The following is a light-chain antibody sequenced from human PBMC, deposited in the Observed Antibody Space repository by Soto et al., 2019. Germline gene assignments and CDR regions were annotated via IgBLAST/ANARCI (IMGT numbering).Light chain of an antibody. CDR1: QGISNW. CDR3: QQSYSTPRT. J-gene: IGKJ5*01. Sequence: DLQMTQSPSTLSASIGDTVTVARRASQGISNWLAWYQQKPGKAPKLLIFHASSLESGVPSRFSGSGSGTDFTLTISSLQPEDFATYYCQQSYSTPRTFGQGTRLEIK. CDR2: HAS. V-gene: IGKV1-39*01.